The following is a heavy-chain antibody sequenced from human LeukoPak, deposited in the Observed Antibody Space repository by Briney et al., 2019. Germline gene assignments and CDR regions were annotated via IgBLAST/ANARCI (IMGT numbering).Heavy chain of an antibody. J-gene: IGHJ5*02. CDR1: GYTLTELS. D-gene: IGHD3-10*01. CDR2: FDPEDGET. V-gene: IGHV1-24*01. Sequence: ASVKVSCKVSGYTLTELSMHWVRQAPGKGRAWMGGFDPEDGETIYAQKFQGRVTMTEDTSTATAYMELSSLRSEDTAVYYCATDSSSNPLWFGESTSPFDPWGQGTLVTVSS. CDR3: ATDSSSNPLWFGESTSPFDP.